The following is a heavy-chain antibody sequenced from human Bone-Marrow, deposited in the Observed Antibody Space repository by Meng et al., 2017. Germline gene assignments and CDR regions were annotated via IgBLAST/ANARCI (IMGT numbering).Heavy chain of an antibody. Sequence: ASVKVSCKASGYSFTSYYMHWGRQAPGQGLEWLGVINPAYGTTGYAQKFQGRVTLTTDSSTSTVYMELSSLRSEDTAMYYCARDEDISAAGKLFGDYWGQGTLVTVSS. V-gene: IGHV1-46*01. D-gene: IGHD6-25*01. CDR2: INPAYGTT. CDR1: GYSFTSYY. J-gene: IGHJ4*02. CDR3: ARDEDISAAGKLFGDY.